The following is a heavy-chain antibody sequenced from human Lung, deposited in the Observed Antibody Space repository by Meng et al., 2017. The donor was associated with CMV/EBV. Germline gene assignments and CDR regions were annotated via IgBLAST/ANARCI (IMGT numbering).Heavy chain of an antibody. Sequence: QGLLLQSGPEVKKRGASVRVSCKASGYTFGSYGICWVRQAPGQGLEWMGWFVNYVDTYPAPKFQGRVTMTTDTHTNTAFMELRSLTSDDTAVYYCASGTPGRSYCDYWGQGTLVTVSS. CDR2: FVNYVDT. CDR3: ASGTPGRSYCDY. V-gene: IGHV1-18*01. CDR1: GYTFGSYG. D-gene: IGHD2-15*01. J-gene: IGHJ4*02.